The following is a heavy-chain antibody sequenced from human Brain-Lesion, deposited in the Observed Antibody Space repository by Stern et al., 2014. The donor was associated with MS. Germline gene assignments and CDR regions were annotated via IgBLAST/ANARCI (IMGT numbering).Heavy chain of an antibody. CDR3: ARRGDSSSSGFDY. CDR1: GYRFTSNW. D-gene: IGHD6-6*01. V-gene: IGHV5-51*01. Sequence: EVQLLQSGAEVKKPGESLKISCKGSGYRFTSNWIGWGRPMPGKGLEWMGIIWPGDSDTRSSPSFQGQVTISADKSISTAYLQWSSLQASDTAMYYCARRGDSSSSGFDYWGQGTLVIVSS. J-gene: IGHJ4*02. CDR2: IWPGDSDT.